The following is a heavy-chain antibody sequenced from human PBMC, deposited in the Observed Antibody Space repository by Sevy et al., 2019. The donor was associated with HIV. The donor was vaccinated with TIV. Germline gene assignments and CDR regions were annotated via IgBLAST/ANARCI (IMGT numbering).Heavy chain of an antibody. J-gene: IGHJ4*02. CDR2: ISQGGSEE. V-gene: IGHV3-7*01. Sequence: GGSLRLSCAASGFTFSSSSMTWVRQAPGKGLEWVATISQGGSEEYYVDSVKGRFTISRDNAKNSLYLQMNSLSAVDXXVXXXXRFVSLGYWGQGTLVTVSS. CDR3: XRFVSLGY. D-gene: IGHD3-3*01. CDR1: GFTFSSSS.